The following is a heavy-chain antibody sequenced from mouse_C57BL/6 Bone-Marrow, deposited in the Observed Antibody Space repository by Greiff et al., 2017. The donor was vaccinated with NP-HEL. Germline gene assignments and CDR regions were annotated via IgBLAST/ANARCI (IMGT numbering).Heavy chain of an antibody. J-gene: IGHJ3*01. V-gene: IGHV14-2*01. CDR3: ELSQVWVAY. CDR2: IDPEDGAT. CDR1: GFNIKDYY. D-gene: IGHD3-3*01. Sequence: EVKVVESGAELVKPGASVKLSCTASGFNIKDYYMHWVKQRTEQGLEWIGRIDPEDGATKYAPKFQGKATITADTSSNTAYLQLSSLTSKDTAVYYFELSQVWVAYWGQGTLVTVSA.